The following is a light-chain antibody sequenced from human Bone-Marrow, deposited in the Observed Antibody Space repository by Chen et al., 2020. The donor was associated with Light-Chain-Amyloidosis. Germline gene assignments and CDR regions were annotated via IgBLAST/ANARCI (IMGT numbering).Light chain of an antibody. CDR1: QTISSNY. Sequence: EIVLTQSPDTLSLSPGEGDNLSCRASQTISSNYLTWYQQKFGQAPRLLIYGSSSRATGIPDRFTGSGSGTDFTLTINRLEPEDFAMYYCQQYGTSPLTFGGGTKVEIK. CDR3: QQYGTSPLT. J-gene: IGKJ4*01. CDR2: GSS. V-gene: IGKV3-20*01.